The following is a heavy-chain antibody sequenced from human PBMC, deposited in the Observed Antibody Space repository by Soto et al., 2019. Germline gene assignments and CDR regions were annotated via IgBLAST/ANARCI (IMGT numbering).Heavy chain of an antibody. CDR1: GGTFSSYT. J-gene: IGHJ4*02. CDR2: IIPILGIA. Sequence: ASVKVSCKASGGTFSSYTISWVRQAPGQGLEWMGRIIPILGIANYAQKFQGRVTITADKSTSTAYMELSSLRSEDTAVYYCARDRRQNDFWSGYAIDYWGQGTLVTVSS. CDR3: ARDRRQNDFWSGYAIDY. D-gene: IGHD3-3*01. V-gene: IGHV1-69*04.